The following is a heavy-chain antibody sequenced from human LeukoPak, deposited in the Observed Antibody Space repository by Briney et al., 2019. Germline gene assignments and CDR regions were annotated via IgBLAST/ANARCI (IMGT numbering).Heavy chain of an antibody. D-gene: IGHD5-18*01. Sequence: SETLSLTCTVSGGSISSSSYYWGWIRQPPGKGLEWIGSFYYSGSTDYNPSLKTRVTISVDTSKNQFSLKLSSVTAADTAVYYCARPNARIRGYSYGLRGYFDYWGQGTLVTVSS. CDR2: FYYSGST. CDR3: ARPNARIRGYSYGLRGYFDY. V-gene: IGHV4-39*01. J-gene: IGHJ4*02. CDR1: GGSISSSSYY.